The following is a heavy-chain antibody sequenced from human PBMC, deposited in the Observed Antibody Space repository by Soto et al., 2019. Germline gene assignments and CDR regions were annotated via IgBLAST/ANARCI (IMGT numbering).Heavy chain of an antibody. CDR1: GFTFSSYG. CDR3: ARGIGRGNRGYSSGWYFDPESYYYYGMDV. J-gene: IGHJ6*02. CDR2: IWYDGSNK. V-gene: IGHV3-33*01. Sequence: QVQLVESGGGVVQPGRSLRLSCAASGFTFSSYGMHWVRQAPGKGLEWVAVIWYDGSNKYYADSVKGRFTISRDNSKNTLYLQMNSLRAEDTAVYYCARGIGRGNRGYSSGWYFDPESYYYYGMDVWGQGTTVTVSS. D-gene: IGHD6-19*01.